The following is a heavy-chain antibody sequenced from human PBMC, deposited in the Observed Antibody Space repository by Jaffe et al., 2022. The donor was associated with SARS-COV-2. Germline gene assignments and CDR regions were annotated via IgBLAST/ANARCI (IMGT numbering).Heavy chain of an antibody. CDR2: ISRDGSKK. CDR1: GFTFNTYA. CDR3: AVEGFDI. J-gene: IGHJ3*02. V-gene: IGHV3-30*04. Sequence: QVQLVESGGGVVQPGRSLRPSCAASGFTFNTYAMNWVRQAPGEGLEWVAIISRDGSKKYYADSVKGRFTISRDNSKNTLYLQMTGLRVEDTAVYYCAVEGFDIWGQGTMVTVSS.